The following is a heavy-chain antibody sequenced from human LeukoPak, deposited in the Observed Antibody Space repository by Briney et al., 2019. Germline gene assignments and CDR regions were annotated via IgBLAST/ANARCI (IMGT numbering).Heavy chain of an antibody. J-gene: IGHJ4*02. CDR2: INHSGST. Sequence: SETLSLTCAVYGGSFSGYYWSWIRQPPGKGLEWIGEINHSGSTNYNPSLKSRVTISVDTSKNQFSLKLSSVTAADTAVYYCARFGGAVAGRVDYWGQGALVIVSS. V-gene: IGHV4-34*01. CDR3: ARFGGAVAGRVDY. CDR1: GGSFSGYY. D-gene: IGHD6-19*01.